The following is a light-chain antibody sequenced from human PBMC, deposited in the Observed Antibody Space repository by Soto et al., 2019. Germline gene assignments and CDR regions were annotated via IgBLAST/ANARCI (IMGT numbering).Light chain of an antibody. V-gene: IGKV1-5*03. J-gene: IGKJ2*01. CDR2: KAS. Sequence: DIQMTQSPSTLSASVGDRVTITCRASQSISSWLAWYQQKXGKAPKLLIYKASSLESGVPSRFSGSGSGTEFTLTISSLQPDDFATYYCQQYNSYSTFGQGTKLEIK. CDR1: QSISSW. CDR3: QQYNSYST.